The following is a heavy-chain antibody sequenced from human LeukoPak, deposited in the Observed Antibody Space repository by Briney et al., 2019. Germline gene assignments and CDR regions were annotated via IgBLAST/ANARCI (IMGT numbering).Heavy chain of an antibody. CDR3: AAGYCSSTSCYTGYYYYGMDV. CDR1: GGSISSGDYY. J-gene: IGHJ6*02. Sequence: SQTLSLTCTVSGGSISSGDYYWSWIRQPPGKGLEWIGYIYYSGSTYYNPSLKSRVTISVDTSKNQFSLKLSSVTAADTAVYYCAAGYCSSTSCYTGYYYYGMDVWGQGTTVTVSS. V-gene: IGHV4-30-4*01. CDR2: IYYSGST. D-gene: IGHD2-2*02.